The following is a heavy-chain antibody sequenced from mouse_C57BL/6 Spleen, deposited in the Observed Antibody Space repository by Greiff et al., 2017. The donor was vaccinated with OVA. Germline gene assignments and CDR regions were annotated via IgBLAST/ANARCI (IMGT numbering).Heavy chain of an antibody. CDR2: ISDGGSYT. CDR1: GFTFSSYA. CDR3: ARDNYFDY. V-gene: IGHV5-4*01. J-gene: IGHJ2*01. Sequence: VQLKESGGGLVKPGGSLKLSCAASGFTFSSYAMSWVRQTPEKRLEWVATISDGGSYTYYPDNVKGRFTISRDNAKNNLYLQMSHLKSEDTAMYYCARDNYFDYWGQGTTLTVSS.